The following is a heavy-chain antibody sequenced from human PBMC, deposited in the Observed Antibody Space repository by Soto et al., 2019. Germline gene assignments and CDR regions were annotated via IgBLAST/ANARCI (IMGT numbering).Heavy chain of an antibody. CDR1: GFSFRTYG. V-gene: IGHV3-33*01. CDR3: ARDDAFGNENAFDL. J-gene: IGHJ3*01. CDR2: ISPK. D-gene: IGHD1-1*01. Sequence: QAQLVESGGGLVQPGTSLRLSCAVSGFSFRTYGFHWVRQPPGKGLEWVAVISPKGHSDSVEGRFTISRDNSKDTLYLQMNTLRAEDTAVYYCARDDAFGNENAFDLWGRGTMVTVSS.